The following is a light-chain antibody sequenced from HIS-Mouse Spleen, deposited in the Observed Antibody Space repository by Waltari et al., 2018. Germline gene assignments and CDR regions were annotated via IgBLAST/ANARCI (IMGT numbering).Light chain of an antibody. CDR2: DDS. CDR3: QVWDSSSDHPYV. CDR1: NTGNKS. J-gene: IGLJ1*01. Sequence: SYVLTQPPSVSTAPAPTARLTCRGNNTGNKSVHWYQQKPGQAPVLVVYDDSDRPSGIPERFSGSNSGNTATLTISRVEAGDEADYYCQVWDSSSDHPYVFGTGTKVTVL. V-gene: IGLV3-21*02.